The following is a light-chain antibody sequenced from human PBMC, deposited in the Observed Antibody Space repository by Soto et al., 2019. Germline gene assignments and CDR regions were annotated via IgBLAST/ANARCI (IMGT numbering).Light chain of an antibody. CDR1: QSISSH. CDR2: DAS. CDR3: QQRTNWPLT. Sequence: EIVLTQSPATLSLSPGERATLSCRASQSISSHLAWYQQKPGQAPRLLIYDASTRATGIPVRFSGSGSGTDFTLTINSLEPEDFAVYYCQQRTNWPLTFGGGTKVENK. V-gene: IGKV3-11*01. J-gene: IGKJ4*01.